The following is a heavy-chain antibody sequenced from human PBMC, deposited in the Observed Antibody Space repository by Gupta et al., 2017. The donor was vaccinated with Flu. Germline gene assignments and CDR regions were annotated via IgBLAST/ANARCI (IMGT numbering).Heavy chain of an antibody. Sequence: EVQLLESGGGLVQPGGSLRLSCAASGFTISNYAMSWVRQAPGKGLEWVSVLSDSGDRTYYADSVRGRFTISRDNSRNTLYLQMNSLRAEDTAVYDCAKSFLDYWGQGTLVTVSS. CDR2: LSDSGDRT. CDR1: GFTISNYA. V-gene: IGHV3-23*01. J-gene: IGHJ4*02. CDR3: AKSFLDY.